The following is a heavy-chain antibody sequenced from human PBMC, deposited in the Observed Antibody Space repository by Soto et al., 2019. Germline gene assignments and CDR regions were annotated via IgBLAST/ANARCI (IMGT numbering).Heavy chain of an antibody. V-gene: IGHV3-30-3*01. Sequence: QVHLVESGGGVVHPGRSLRLSCAASGFTFSDYAIHWVRQAPGKGLEWVAVISFDGSNKYFADSVKGRFTISRDNSKDTLYLQMHSLRAEDTALYYCARDSFITRVRGGHFYFYGMDVWGQGTTVIVSS. D-gene: IGHD3-10*01. CDR2: ISFDGSNK. CDR3: ARDSFITRVRGGHFYFYGMDV. J-gene: IGHJ6*02. CDR1: GFTFSDYA.